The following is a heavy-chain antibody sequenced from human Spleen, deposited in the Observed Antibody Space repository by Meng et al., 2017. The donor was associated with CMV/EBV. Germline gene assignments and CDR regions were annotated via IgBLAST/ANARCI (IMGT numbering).Heavy chain of an antibody. CDR1: GFTFSSYW. V-gene: IGHV3-74*01. CDR2: INSDGSST. Sequence: GESLKISCAASGFTFSSYWMHWVRQAPGKGLVWVSRINSDGSSTSYADSVKGRFTISRDNAKNTLYLQMNSLRAEDTSVYYCAKMYSSGWFYFDSWGLGTPVTVSS. D-gene: IGHD6-19*01. J-gene: IGHJ4*02. CDR3: AKMYSSGWFYFDS.